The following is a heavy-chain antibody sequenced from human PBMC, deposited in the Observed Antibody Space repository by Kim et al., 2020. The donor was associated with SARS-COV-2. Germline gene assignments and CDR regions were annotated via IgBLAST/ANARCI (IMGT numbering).Heavy chain of an antibody. CDR2: IYPGDSDT. J-gene: IGHJ6*02. CDR3: ARRRAWYSSGWYHYGRDV. Sequence: GESLKISCKGSGYSFTSYWIGWVRQMPGKGLEWMGIIYPGDSDTRYSPSFQGQVTISADKSISTAYLQWSSLKASDTAMYYCARRRAWYSSGWYHYGRDVWGQGTTVTVSS. V-gene: IGHV5-51*01. D-gene: IGHD6-19*01. CDR1: GYSFTSYW.